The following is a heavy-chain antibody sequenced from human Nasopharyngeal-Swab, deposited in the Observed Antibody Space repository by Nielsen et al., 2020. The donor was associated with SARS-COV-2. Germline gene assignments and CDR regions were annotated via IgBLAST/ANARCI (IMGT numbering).Heavy chain of an antibody. CDR2: ISAYNGNT. Sequence: ASVKVSCKASGYTFTSYGISWVRQAPGQGLEWMGWISAYNGNTNYAQKLQGRVTMTTDTSTSTAYMELRSLRSDDTAVYYCARGCYDILTGHDILTGYYYYYYGMDVWGQGTTVTVSS. CDR1: GYTFTSYG. CDR3: ARGCYDILTGHDILTGYYYYYYGMDV. V-gene: IGHV1-18*01. D-gene: IGHD3-9*01. J-gene: IGHJ6*02.